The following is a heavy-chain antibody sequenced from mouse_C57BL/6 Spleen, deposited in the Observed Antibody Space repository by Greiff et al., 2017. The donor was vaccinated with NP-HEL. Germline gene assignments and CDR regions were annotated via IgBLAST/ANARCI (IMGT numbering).Heavy chain of an antibody. CDR3: AKTGAAQAPSPFDY. D-gene: IGHD3-2*02. Sequence: VQLQQSGPGLMAPSQSLSITCTVSGFSLTSYGVSWVRQPPGKGLEWLGVIWGDGSTNYHSALISRLSISKDNSKSQVFLKLNSLQTDDTATYYCAKTGAAQAPSPFDYWGQGTTLTVSS. J-gene: IGHJ2*01. CDR1: GFSLTSYG. V-gene: IGHV2-3*01. CDR2: IWGDGST.